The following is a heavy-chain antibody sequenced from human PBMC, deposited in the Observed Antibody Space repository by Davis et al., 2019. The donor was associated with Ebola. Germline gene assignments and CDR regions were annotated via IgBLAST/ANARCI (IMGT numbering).Heavy chain of an antibody. J-gene: IGHJ6*02. D-gene: IGHD2-2*02. CDR2: ISYDGSNK. CDR3: ATRQTPVIRLYGMDV. V-gene: IGHV3-30-3*01. Sequence: GESLKISCAASGFTFSGSAMHWVRQAPGKGLEWVAVISYDGSNKYYADSVKGRFTISRDNSKNTLYLQMNSLRAEDTAVYYCATRQTPVIRLYGMDVWGQGTTVVVSS. CDR1: GFTFSGSA.